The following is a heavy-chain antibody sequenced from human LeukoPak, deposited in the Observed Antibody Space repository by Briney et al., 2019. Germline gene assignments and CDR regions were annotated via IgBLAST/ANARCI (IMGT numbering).Heavy chain of an antibody. D-gene: IGHD6-13*01. CDR3: AREYKQQLVSWFDP. CDR1: GYTFTTLD. V-gene: IGHV1-8*03. J-gene: IGHJ5*02. CDR2: INPNSGNR. Sequence: ASVKVSCKDSGYTFTTLDINWVRQATGQGLEWMGWINPNSGNRGYAQKFQGRVTITRDTSISTAYMELSSLRSEDTAVYYCAREYKQQLVSWFDPWGQGTLVTVSS.